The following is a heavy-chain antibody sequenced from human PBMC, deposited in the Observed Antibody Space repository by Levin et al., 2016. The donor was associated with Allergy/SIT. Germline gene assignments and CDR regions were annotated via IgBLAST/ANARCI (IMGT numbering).Heavy chain of an antibody. J-gene: IGHJ6*03. CDR3: AKDAPLQMYYYMDV. Sequence: GESLKISCAASGFTFSSYGMHWVRQAPGKGLEWVAVISYDGSNKYYADSVKGRFTISRDNSKNTLYLQMNSLRAEDTAVYYCAKDAPLQMYYYMDVWGKGTTVTVSS. D-gene: IGHD1-1*01. V-gene: IGHV3-30*18. CDR1: GFTFSSYG. CDR2: ISYDGSNK.